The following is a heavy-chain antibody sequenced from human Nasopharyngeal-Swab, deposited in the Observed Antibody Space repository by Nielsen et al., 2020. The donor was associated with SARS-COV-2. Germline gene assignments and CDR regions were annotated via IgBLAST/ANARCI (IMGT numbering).Heavy chain of an antibody. J-gene: IGHJ1*01. CDR3: ARAYQH. CDR2: ISGSGGST. Sequence: IRQPPGKGLEWVSAISGSGGSTYYADSVKGRFTISRDNSKNTLYLQMNSLRAEDTAVYYCARAYQHWGQGTLVTVSS. V-gene: IGHV3-23*01.